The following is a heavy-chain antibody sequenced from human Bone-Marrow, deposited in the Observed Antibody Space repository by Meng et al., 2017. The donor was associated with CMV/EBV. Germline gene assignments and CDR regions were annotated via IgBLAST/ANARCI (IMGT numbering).Heavy chain of an antibody. D-gene: IGHD2-2*01. Sequence: YSMNWVRQDPGKGLEWVSSISSSSSYIYYADSVKGRFTISRDNAKNSLYLQMNSLRAEDTAVYYCARDQGRDCSSTSCYFGRYNWFDPWGQGTLVTVSS. J-gene: IGHJ5*02. CDR1: YS. CDR3: ARDQGRDCSSTSCYFGRYNWFDP. CDR2: ISSSSSYI. V-gene: IGHV3-21*01.